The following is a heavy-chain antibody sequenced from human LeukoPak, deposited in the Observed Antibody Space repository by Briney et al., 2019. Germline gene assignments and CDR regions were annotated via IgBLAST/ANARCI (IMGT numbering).Heavy chain of an antibody. CDR3: ARFRGYSYGSYYCYYGMDV. V-gene: IGHV4-34*01. Sequence: SETLSLTCAVYGGSFSGYYWSWIRQPPGKGLEWIGEINHSGSTNYNPSLKSRVTISVDTSKNQFSLKLSSVTAADTAVYYCARFRGYSYGSYYCYYGMDVWGQGTTVTVSS. D-gene: IGHD5-18*01. CDR2: INHSGST. J-gene: IGHJ6*02. CDR1: GGSFSGYY.